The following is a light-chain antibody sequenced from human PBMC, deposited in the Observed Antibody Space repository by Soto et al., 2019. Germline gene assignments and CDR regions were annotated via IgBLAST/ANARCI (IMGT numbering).Light chain of an antibody. CDR2: EVS. V-gene: IGLV2-14*01. CDR1: SSAVGDNNY. J-gene: IGLJ1*01. CDR3: SSYVSVTTPFYV. Sequence: QSVLTQPASVSGSPGQSITISCTGTSSAVGDNNYVSWHQQRPGTAPKLIIYEVSDRPSGVSSRFSGSKSGNTRSLTISGLKPEDEGDYYCSSYVSVTTPFYVFGTGTKVTVL.